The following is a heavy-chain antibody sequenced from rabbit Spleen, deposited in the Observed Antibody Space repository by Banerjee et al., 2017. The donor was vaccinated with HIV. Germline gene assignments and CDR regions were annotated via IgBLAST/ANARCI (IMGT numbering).Heavy chain of an antibody. D-gene: IGHD8-1*01. V-gene: IGHV1S40*01. CDR1: GVSFSFSSY. J-gene: IGHJ6*01. CDR3: ARDASSSFSSYGMDL. CDR2: IDAGSSGFT. Sequence: QSLEESGGDLVKPGASLTLTCTASGVSFSFSSYMCWVRQAPGKGLEWIACIDAGSSGFTYFATWAKGRFTISRTSSTTVTLQMTRLTAADTATYFCARDASSSFSSYGMDLWGQGTLVTVS.